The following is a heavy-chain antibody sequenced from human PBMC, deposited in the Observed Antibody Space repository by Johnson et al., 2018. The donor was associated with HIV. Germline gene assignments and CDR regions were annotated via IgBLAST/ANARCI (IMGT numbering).Heavy chain of an antibody. Sequence: VQLMESGGGLVQPGGSLRLSCAASGFTVSSNYMSWVRQAPGKGLEWVSVIYSGGSTYYADSVKGRFTISRDNSKNTLYLQMNSLRAEDTALYYCAKDIVPMVQTDAFDIWGQGTMVTVSS. V-gene: IGHV3-66*02. CDR2: IYSGGST. CDR1: GFTVSSNY. CDR3: AKDIVPMVQTDAFDI. D-gene: IGHD3-10*01. J-gene: IGHJ3*02.